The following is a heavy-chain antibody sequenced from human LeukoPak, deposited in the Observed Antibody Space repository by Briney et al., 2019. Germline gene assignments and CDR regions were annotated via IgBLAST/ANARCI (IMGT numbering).Heavy chain of an antibody. V-gene: IGHV4-34*01. CDR1: GGSFSGYY. Sequence: PSETLSLTCAVYGGSFSGYYWSWIRQPPGKGLEWIGEINHSGSTNYNPSLKSRVTISVDTSKNQFSLKLSSVTAADTAVYYCAKLWGAIFPDWGQGTLVTVSS. CDR3: AKLWGAIFPD. D-gene: IGHD3-9*01. J-gene: IGHJ4*02. CDR2: INHSGST.